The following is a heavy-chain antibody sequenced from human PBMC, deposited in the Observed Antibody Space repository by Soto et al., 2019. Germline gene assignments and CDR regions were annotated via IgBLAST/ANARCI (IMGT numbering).Heavy chain of an antibody. Sequence: PSETLSLTCTVSGGSISSGGYYCICIRQHPWNGLEWIGYIYYSGSTYYNPSLKSRVTISVDTSKNQFSLKLSSVTAADTAVYYCARGQLRYFDWLYPVDAFDIWGQGTMVTVSS. CDR3: ARGQLRYFDWLYPVDAFDI. D-gene: IGHD3-9*01. CDR1: GGSISSGGYY. CDR2: IYYSGST. V-gene: IGHV4-31*03. J-gene: IGHJ3*02.